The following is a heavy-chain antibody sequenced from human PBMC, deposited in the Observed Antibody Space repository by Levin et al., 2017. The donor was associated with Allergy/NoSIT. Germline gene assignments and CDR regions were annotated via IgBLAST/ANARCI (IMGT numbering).Heavy chain of an antibody. CDR1: GFIFSSYV. CDR2: VSYDGINK. CDR3: ARDWWDLPKSHFDL. D-gene: IGHD1-26*01. J-gene: IGHJ4*02. V-gene: IGHV3-30*04. Sequence: PGGSLRLSCEASGFIFSSYVFHWVRKAPGKGLVWVAAVSYDGINKYYADSVKGRFTISRDNSKNTVYLQLNSLRPEDTAVYYCARDWWDLPKSHFDLWGQGTLVSVSS.